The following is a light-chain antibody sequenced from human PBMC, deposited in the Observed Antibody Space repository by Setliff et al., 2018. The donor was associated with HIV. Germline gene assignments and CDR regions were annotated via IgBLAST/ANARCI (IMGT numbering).Light chain of an antibody. Sequence: QAVVTQEPSLTVSPGGTVTLTCGSSTGTVTHGHYPYWSQQKPGQAPRTLIYDTDNKHSWTPARFSGSLLGGKAALTLSGALPEDEAEYYCLLSFDNVVYVFGTGTKVTVL. CDR1: TGTVTHGHY. V-gene: IGLV7-46*01. CDR2: DTD. CDR3: LLSFDNVVYV. J-gene: IGLJ1*01.